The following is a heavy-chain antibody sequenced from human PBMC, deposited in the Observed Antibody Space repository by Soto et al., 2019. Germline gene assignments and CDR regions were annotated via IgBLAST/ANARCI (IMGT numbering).Heavy chain of an antibody. CDR1: GFTFSSYA. CDR2: ISGSSDFT. CDR3: AKSVSRDWNYRPYFDR. Sequence: EVQLLESGGGLEQPGGSLRLSCAASGFTFSSYAMSWVRQAPGKGLEWVSSISGSSDFTYFADSVKGRFTVSRDNAKNTLFLQMRSLRAEDTALYYCAKSVSRDWNYRPYFDRWGQGTLVTVSS. V-gene: IGHV3-23*01. D-gene: IGHD1-7*01. J-gene: IGHJ5*02.